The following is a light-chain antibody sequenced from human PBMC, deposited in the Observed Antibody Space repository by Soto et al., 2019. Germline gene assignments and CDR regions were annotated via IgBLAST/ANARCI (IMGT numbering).Light chain of an antibody. J-gene: IGLJ1*01. CDR2: EVS. CDR3: SSYTSSSTPYV. Sequence: QSALDQPASVSGSPGQSITISCTGTSSDVGGYNYVSWYQQHPGKAPKLMIYEVSNRPSGVSNRFSGSKSGNTASLTISGLQAEDEADYYCSSYTSSSTPYVFGTGTRSPS. V-gene: IGLV2-14*01. CDR1: SSDVGGYNY.